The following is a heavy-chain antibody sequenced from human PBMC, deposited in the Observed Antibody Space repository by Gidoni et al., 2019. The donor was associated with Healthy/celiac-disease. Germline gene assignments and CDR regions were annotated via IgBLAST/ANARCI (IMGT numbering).Heavy chain of an antibody. V-gene: IGHV3-9*01. CDR3: AKGLWFGEIDY. CDR1: GFTFDDYA. J-gene: IGHJ4*02. CDR2: ISWNSGSI. D-gene: IGHD3-10*01. Sequence: EVQLVESGGGLVQPGRSLRLSCAASGFTFDDYAMHWVRQAPGKGLEWVSGISWNSGSIGYADSVKGRFTISRDNAKNSLYLQMNSLRAEDTALYYCAKGLWFGEIDYWGQGTLVTVSS.